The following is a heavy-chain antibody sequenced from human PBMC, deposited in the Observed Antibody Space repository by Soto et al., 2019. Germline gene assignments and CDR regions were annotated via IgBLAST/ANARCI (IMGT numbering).Heavy chain of an antibody. CDR3: ARDLADYYDSSGYLIDY. CDR2: INPNSGGT. V-gene: IGHV1-2*02. D-gene: IGHD3-22*01. CDR1: GYTYTGYY. Sequence: GASVKVSCKASGYTYTGYYMHWVRQAPGQGLEWMGWINPNSGGTNYAQKFQGRVTMTRDTSISTAYMELSRLRSDDTAVYYCARDLADYYDSSGYLIDYWGQGTLVTVSS. J-gene: IGHJ4*02.